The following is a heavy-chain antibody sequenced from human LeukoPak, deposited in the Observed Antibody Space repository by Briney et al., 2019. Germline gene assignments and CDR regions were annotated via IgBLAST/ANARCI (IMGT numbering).Heavy chain of an antibody. CDR2: IIPIFGTA. V-gene: IGHV1-69*01. J-gene: IGHJ4*02. CDR1: GGTFSSYA. CDR3: ARGAYDSSGYYHSFDY. Sequence: GSSVKVSCKASGGTFSSYAISWVRQAPGQGLEWMGGIIPIFGTANYAQKFQGRVTITADESTSTAYMELSSLRSEDTAVYYCARGAYDSSGYYHSFDYWGQGTLVTVSS. D-gene: IGHD3-22*01.